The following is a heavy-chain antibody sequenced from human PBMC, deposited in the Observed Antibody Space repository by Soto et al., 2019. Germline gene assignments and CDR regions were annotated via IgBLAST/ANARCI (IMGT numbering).Heavy chain of an antibody. Sequence: GGSLRLSCAVSGFTFSNYAISWVRQAPGKGLEWVSIISGGGDTSYYADSVKGRFTISRDNSRNTLYLQMNSLRAEDSAVYYCAKGPPGDFWSGYPFDYWGQGTLVTVSS. CDR3: AKGPPGDFWSGYPFDY. J-gene: IGHJ4*02. CDR1: GFTFSNYA. D-gene: IGHD3-3*01. CDR2: ISGGGDTS. V-gene: IGHV3-23*01.